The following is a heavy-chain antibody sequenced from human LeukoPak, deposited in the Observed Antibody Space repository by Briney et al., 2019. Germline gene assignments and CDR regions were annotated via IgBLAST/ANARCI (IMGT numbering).Heavy chain of an antibody. CDR1: GFTFSTYS. CDR3: AREFGHDRWYFDY. V-gene: IGHV3-30*03. D-gene: IGHD5-12*01. Sequence: GGSLRLSCAVSGFTFSTYSIHWVRQAPGKGLEWVTVISADGRIQYYSDSVKGRFTISRDNSLNTLHLQMNNLRAGDTAVYYCAREFGHDRWYFDYWGQGAQVTVSS. J-gene: IGHJ4*02. CDR2: ISADGRIQ.